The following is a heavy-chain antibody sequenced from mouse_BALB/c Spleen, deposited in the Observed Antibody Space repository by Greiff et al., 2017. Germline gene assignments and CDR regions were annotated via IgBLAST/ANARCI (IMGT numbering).Heavy chain of an antibody. CDR2: ISSGGSYT. CDR1: GFTFSSYG. V-gene: IGHV5-6*02. J-gene: IGHJ4*01. Sequence: DVMLVESGGDLVKPGGSLKLSCAASGFTFSSYGMSWVRQTPDKRLEWVATISSGGSYTYYPDSVKGRFTISRDNAKNTLYLQMSSLKSEDTAMYYCARERGGSSPYYYAMDYWGQGTSVTVSS. D-gene: IGHD1-1*01. CDR3: ARERGGSSPYYYAMDY.